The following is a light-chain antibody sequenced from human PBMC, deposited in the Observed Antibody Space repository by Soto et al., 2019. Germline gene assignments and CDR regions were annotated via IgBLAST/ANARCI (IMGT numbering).Light chain of an antibody. V-gene: IGKV3-20*01. J-gene: IGKJ1*01. CDR1: QSVSSSS. CDR2: GAS. Sequence: EIVLTQSPGTLSLSPGEGATLSCRATQSVSSSSVAWYQQKLGQAPRLLIYGASSRATGIPDRFSGSGSGTDFTLTINRLEPEDFAVYYCQQYGSSPGTFGQGTKVEIK. CDR3: QQYGSSPGT.